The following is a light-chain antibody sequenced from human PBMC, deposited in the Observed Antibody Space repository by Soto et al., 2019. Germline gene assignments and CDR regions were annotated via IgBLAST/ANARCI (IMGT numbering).Light chain of an antibody. CDR1: QGVTTAY. CDR2: GAS. V-gene: IGKV3-20*01. Sequence: EVELTQSPGTLSLSPGERATLSCRASQGVTTAYLAWYQHKPGQAPRLLIYGASNRATGIPDRFSGSGSGTDLTLTISRLEPEDFAVYSCQQYGASPLFTFGPGTKVDLK. J-gene: IGKJ3*01. CDR3: QQYGASPLFT.